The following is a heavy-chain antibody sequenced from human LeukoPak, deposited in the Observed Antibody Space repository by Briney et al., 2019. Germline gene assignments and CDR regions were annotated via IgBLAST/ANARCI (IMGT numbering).Heavy chain of an antibody. CDR2: IGSSSSTI. Sequence: PGGSLRLSCAASGFTFTTYSMNWVRQAPGKGLEWVSYIGSSSSTIYYADSVKGRFTISRDNAKNSLYLQMKSLRAEDTAVYYCARDRVDYGGNLSYYYYMDVWGKGTTVTVSS. CDR3: ARDRVDYGGNLSYYYYMDV. D-gene: IGHD4-23*01. CDR1: GFTFTTYS. J-gene: IGHJ6*03. V-gene: IGHV3-48*04.